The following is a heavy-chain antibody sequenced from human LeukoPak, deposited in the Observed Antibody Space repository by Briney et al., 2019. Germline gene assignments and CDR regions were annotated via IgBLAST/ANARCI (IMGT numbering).Heavy chain of an antibody. J-gene: IGHJ4*02. CDR3: AKDRPHYNYDILTGYLYYFDY. V-gene: IGHV3-23*01. CDR2: ISGSGGSA. Sequence: GSLILSCAASGFTLSSYAMSGVRQAPGKGREWVSAISGSGGSAYYADSVKGRFTISRDNSKNTLYLQMNSLRAEDTAVYYCAKDRPHYNYDILTGYLYYFDYWGQGTLVTVSS. D-gene: IGHD3-9*01. CDR1: GFTLSSYA.